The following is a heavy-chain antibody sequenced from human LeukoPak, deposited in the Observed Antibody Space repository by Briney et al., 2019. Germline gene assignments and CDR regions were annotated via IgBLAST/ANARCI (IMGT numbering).Heavy chain of an antibody. CDR3: ASVNGGNSVSVEDFEFDY. CDR1: GYTFTGYY. V-gene: IGHV1-2*02. D-gene: IGHD4-23*01. CDR2: INPNSGGT. Sequence: ASVKVSCKASGYTFTGYYMHWVRQAPGQGLEWMGWINPNSGGTNYAQKFQGRVTMTRDTSISTAYMGLSRLRSDDTAVYYCASVNGGNSVSVEDFEFDYWGQGTLVTVSS. J-gene: IGHJ4*02.